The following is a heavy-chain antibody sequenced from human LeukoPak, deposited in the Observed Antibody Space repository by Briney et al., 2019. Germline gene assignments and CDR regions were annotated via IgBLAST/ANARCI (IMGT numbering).Heavy chain of an antibody. CDR3: ATSEWEPGY. D-gene: IGHD1-26*01. CDR2: FDPEDGET. CDR1: GYTLTELS. V-gene: IGHV1-24*01. Sequence: ASVKVSCKVSGYTLTELSMHWVRQAPGKGLEWMGGFDPEDGETIYAQKFQGRVTMTGDTSTDTAYMELSSLRSEDTAVYYCATSEWEPGYWGQGTLVTVSS. J-gene: IGHJ4*02.